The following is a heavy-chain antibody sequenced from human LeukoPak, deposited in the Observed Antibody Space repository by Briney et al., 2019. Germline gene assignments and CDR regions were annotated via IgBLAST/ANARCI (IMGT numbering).Heavy chain of an antibody. J-gene: IGHJ3*02. CDR3: ARVVSGWYSRGAFEI. V-gene: IGHV4-38-2*02. CDR2: IYHSGST. D-gene: IGHD6-19*01. Sequence: SETLSLTCTVSGYSISSGYYWGWIRQPPGKGLEWIGSIYHSGSTYYNPSLKSRVTISVDTSKNQFSLKLSSVTAADTAVYYCARVVSGWYSRGAFEIWGQGTMVTVSS. CDR1: GYSISSGYY.